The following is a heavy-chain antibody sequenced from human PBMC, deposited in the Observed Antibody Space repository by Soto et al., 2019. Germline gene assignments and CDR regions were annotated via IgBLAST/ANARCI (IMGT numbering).Heavy chain of an antibody. J-gene: IGHJ4*02. V-gene: IGHV1-8*01. D-gene: IGHD2-21*02. CDR2: MNPNSGNT. Sequence: ASVKVSCKASGYTFTSYDINWVRQASGQGLEWMGWMNPNSGNTGYAQKFQGRVTMTRNTSISTAYMELSSLRSEDMAVYYCARGVYCGGDCYQNWGQGTLVTVSS. CDR3: ARGVYCGGDCYQN. CDR1: GYTFTSYD.